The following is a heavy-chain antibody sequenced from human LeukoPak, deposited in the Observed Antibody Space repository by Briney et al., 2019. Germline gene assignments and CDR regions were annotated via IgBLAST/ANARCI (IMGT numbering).Heavy chain of an antibody. CDR2: ISSSSSYI. CDR1: GFTFSSYS. D-gene: IGHD3-9*01. V-gene: IGHV3-21*04. Sequence: GGSLRLSCAASGFTFSSYSMNWVRQAPGKGLEWVSSISSSSSYIYYADSVKGRFTISRDNAKNSLYLQMNSLRVEDTAVYYCAREGALYYDILTGCLDYWGRGILVTVSS. J-gene: IGHJ4*02. CDR3: AREGALYYDILTGCLDY.